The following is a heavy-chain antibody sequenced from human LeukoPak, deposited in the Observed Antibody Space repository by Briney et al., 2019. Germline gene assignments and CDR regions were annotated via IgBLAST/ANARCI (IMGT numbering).Heavy chain of an antibody. D-gene: IGHD1-26*01. CDR1: GYTFTGYY. V-gene: IGHV1-2*02. CDR3: ARGGSDIVGATPFDY. CDR2: INPNSGGT. J-gene: IGHJ4*02. Sequence: ASVKVSCKASGYTFTGYYMHWVRQAPGQGLEWMGWINPNSGGTNYAQKLQGRVTMTRDTSISTAYMELSRLRSDDTAVYYCARGGSDIVGATPFDYWGQGTLVTVSS.